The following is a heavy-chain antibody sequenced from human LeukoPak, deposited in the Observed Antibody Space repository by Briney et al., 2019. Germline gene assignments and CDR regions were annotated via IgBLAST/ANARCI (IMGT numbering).Heavy chain of an antibody. CDR1: GSTSSRNF. CDR3: ASGAGWESGY. D-gene: IGHD1-26*01. J-gene: IGHJ4*02. V-gene: IGHV3-7*01. Sequence: GGSLRLSCAVSGSTSSRNFMSWVRQTPEKGLEWVDNIDKDGSEKNYVDSVKGRFTISRDNAKNSLFLQMNSLRAEDTAIYYCASGAGWESGYWGQGTLVTVSS. CDR2: IDKDGSEK.